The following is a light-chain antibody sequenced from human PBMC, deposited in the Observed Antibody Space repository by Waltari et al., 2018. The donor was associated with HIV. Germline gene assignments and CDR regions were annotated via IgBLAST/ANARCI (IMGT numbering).Light chain of an antibody. J-gene: IGKJ4*01. CDR3: QGLDSYPLT. V-gene: IGKV1-9*01. Sequence: DIQLTQSPSFLSASVGDRVTITCLASQGISSSLDWYQQKPGKAPKLLTYAASNLQSGVPSRFSASGSGTEFTLTITSLQPEDFATYFCQGLDSYPLTFGGGTKVDIK. CDR1: QGISSS. CDR2: AAS.